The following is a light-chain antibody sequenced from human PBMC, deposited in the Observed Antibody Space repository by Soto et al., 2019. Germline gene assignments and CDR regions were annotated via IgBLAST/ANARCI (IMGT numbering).Light chain of an antibody. CDR2: ANT. CDR3: QSYDSRLRGAV. V-gene: IGLV1-40*01. J-gene: IGLJ1*01. CDR1: SSNIGAGYD. Sequence: QSVLTQPPSVSGAPGQRLTISCTGSSSNIGAGYDVHWYQQLPGTAPKLLIYANTARPSGVPARFSGSKSGTSASLAINGLQTEDEADYYCQSYDSRLRGAVFGTGTKVTVL.